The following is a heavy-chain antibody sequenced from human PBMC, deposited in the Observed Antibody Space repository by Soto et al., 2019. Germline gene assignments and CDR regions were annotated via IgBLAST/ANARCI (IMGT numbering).Heavy chain of an antibody. CDR1: GFPLRTTGVG. CDR3: AHTWGLPFDY. D-gene: IGHD3-16*01. J-gene: IGHJ4*02. CDR2: IYWNDDK. Sequence: QITLKESGPTLVKPTQTLTLTCTYSGFPLRTTGVGVGWIRQPPGKALEWLGLIYWNDDKRYSPSLKSRLTLTSDISKSQVVLTMTNMDPVDTATYYCAHTWGLPFDYWGQGTLVIVSS. V-gene: IGHV2-5*01.